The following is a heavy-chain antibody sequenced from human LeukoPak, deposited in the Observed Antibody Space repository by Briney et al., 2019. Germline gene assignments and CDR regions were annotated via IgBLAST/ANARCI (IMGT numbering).Heavy chain of an antibody. D-gene: IGHD6-19*01. CDR2: INPNSGGT. V-gene: IGHV1-2*02. CDR1: GYTFTGYY. Sequence: ASVKVSCKASGYTFTGYYMHWVRQAPGQGLEWMGWINPNSGGTNYAQKFQGRVTMTRDTPISTAYMELSRLRSDDTAVYYCARDLRWEQWLVLLDYWGQGTLVTVSS. CDR3: ARDLRWEQWLVLLDY. J-gene: IGHJ4*02.